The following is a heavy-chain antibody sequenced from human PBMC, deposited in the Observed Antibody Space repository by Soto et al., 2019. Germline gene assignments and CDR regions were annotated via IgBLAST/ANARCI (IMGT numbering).Heavy chain of an antibody. J-gene: IGHJ6*02. V-gene: IGHV4-39*01. Sequence: PSETLSLTCTVSGGSISSSSYYWGWIRQPPGKGLEWIGSIYYSGSTYYNPSLKSRVTISVDTSKNQFSLKLSSVTAADTAVYYCARLASILYYYGMDVWGQGTRVTVSS. CDR3: ARLASILYYYGMDV. CDR2: IYYSGST. CDR1: GGSISSSSYY.